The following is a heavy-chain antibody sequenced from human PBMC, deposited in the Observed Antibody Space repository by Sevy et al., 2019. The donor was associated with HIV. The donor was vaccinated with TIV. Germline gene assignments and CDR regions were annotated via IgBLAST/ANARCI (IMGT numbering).Heavy chain of an antibody. D-gene: IGHD3-22*01. CDR3: AIDRITYYYDSSGYYTSGYGMDD. CDR2: IYSGTNT. CDR1: GFNVSSNY. J-gene: IGHJ6*02. Sequence: GGSLRLSCAASGFNVSSNYMNWVRQAPGKGLEWVSVIYSGTNTYYADSVKGRFTISRDTSKNKLYLHMDSLRAENTAVYYCAIDRITYYYDSSGYYTSGYGMDDWGQGTTVTVSS. V-gene: IGHV3-53*01.